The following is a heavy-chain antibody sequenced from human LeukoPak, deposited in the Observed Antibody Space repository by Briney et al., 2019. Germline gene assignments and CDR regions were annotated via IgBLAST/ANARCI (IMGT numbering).Heavy chain of an antibody. CDR2: VTESGDRS. Sequence: GGSLRLSCTVSGFNSRSYAISWVRHVPEKGMEWVSYVTESGDRSIYAESVQGRFTISRDNVKNTLSLQMNSLRAEDTAVYYCARDPSWRHDSWGQGTLVTVSS. CDR1: GFNSRSYA. J-gene: IGHJ4*02. CDR3: ARDPSWRHDS. V-gene: IGHV3-23*01.